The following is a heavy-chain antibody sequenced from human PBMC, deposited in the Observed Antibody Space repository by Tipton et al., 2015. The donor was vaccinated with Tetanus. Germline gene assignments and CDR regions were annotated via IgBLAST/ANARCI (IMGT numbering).Heavy chain of an antibody. CDR3: ARSKESPYSSSLGDDY. J-gene: IGHJ4*02. V-gene: IGHV4-61*05. CDR1: GGSISSSSYY. Sequence: TLSLTCTVSGGSISSSSYYWGWIRQPPGKGLEWIGYIYYSGSTNYNPSLKSRVTISVDTSKNQFSLKLSSVTAADTAVYYCARSKESPYSSSLGDDYWGQGTLVTVSS. CDR2: IYYSGST. D-gene: IGHD6-6*01.